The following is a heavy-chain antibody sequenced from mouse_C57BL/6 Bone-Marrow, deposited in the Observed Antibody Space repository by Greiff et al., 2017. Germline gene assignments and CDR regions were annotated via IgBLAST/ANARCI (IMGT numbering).Heavy chain of an antibody. CDR3: ARRGDGTMDY. V-gene: IGHV5-6*02. CDR2: ISSGGSYT. CDR1: GFTFSSYG. Sequence: DVKLQESGGDLVKPGGSLKLSCAASGFTFSSYGMSWVRQTPDKRLEWVATISSGGSYTYYPDSVTGRFTISRDNAKNTLYLQMSSLKSEDTARYYCARRGDGTMDYWGQGTSVTVSA. J-gene: IGHJ4*01.